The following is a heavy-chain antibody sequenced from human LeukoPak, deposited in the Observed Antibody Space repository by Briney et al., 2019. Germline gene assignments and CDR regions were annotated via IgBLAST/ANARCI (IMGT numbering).Heavy chain of an antibody. Sequence: SVKVSCKASGGTFSSYAISWARQAPGQGLEWMGRIIPILGIANYAQKFQGRVTITADKSTSTAYMELSSLRSEDTAVYYCARALHYCSGGSCTYYMDVWGKGTTVTVSS. V-gene: IGHV1-69*04. D-gene: IGHD2-15*01. CDR3: ARALHYCSGGSCTYYMDV. J-gene: IGHJ6*03. CDR1: GGTFSSYA. CDR2: IIPILGIA.